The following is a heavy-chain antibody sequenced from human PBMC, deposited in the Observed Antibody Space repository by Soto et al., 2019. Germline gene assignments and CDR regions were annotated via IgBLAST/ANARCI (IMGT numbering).Heavy chain of an antibody. D-gene: IGHD2-21*01. J-gene: IGHJ4*02. V-gene: IGHV3-48*03. CDR2: IDTSKTNT. Sequence: EVQLAESGGGLVQPGLSLRLSCAASGFTFSNYEFNWVRQAPGKGLEWISYIDTSKTNTYYAASVKGRFTVSRDNAKNSVYLQMNSLRAEDTAIYYCAREELNCGGDCFAFWGQGALVTVS. CDR1: GFTFSNYE. CDR3: AREELNCGGDCFAF.